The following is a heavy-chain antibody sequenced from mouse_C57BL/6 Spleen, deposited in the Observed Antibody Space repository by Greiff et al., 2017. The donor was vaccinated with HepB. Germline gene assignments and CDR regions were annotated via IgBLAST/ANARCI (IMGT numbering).Heavy chain of an antibody. Sequence: VQLQQSGPELVKPGASVKISCKASGYAFSSSWMNWVKQRPGKGLEWIGRIYPGDGDTNYNGKFKGKATLTADKPSSTAYMQLSSLTSDDSAVYFCARGGYYYFDYWGQGTTLTVSS. CDR1: GYAFSSSW. CDR3: ARGGYYYFDY. J-gene: IGHJ2*01. V-gene: IGHV1-82*01. D-gene: IGHD2-3*01. CDR2: IYPGDGDT.